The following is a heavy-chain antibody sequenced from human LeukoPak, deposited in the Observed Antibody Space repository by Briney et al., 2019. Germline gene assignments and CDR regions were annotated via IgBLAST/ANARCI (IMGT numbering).Heavy chain of an antibody. V-gene: IGHV4-59*01. D-gene: IGHD6-13*01. CDR3: ARDPGSSWYFDY. CDR1: GGSISSYY. Sequence: SETLSLTCTVPGGSISSYYWSWIRQPPGKGLEWIGYIYYSGSTNYNPSLTSRATISVDTSKNQLSLKLSSVTAADTAVYYCARDPGSSWYFDYWGQGTLVTVSS. CDR2: IYYSGST. J-gene: IGHJ4*02.